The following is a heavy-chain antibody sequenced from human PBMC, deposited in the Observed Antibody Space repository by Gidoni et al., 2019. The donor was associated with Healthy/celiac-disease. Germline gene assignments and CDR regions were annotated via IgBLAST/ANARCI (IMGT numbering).Heavy chain of an antibody. J-gene: IGHJ1*01. V-gene: IGHV4-34*01. Sequence: QVQLQQWGAGRLKPSETLSPTCAVYGGSFSGFYWTWIRQPPGKGLEWIGEIDHSGSTNYNPSLKSRLTISVDTSKNQFSLKLTSVTAADTGVFYCARTSGWGKFFQHWGQGTPVIVSS. D-gene: IGHD6-19*01. CDR3: ARTSGWGKFFQH. CDR1: GGSFSGFY. CDR2: IDHSGST.